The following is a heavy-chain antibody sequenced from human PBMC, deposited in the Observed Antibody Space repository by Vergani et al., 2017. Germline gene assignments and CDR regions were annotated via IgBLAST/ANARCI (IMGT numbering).Heavy chain of an antibody. V-gene: IGHV3-72*01. CDR3: VRVSGVKQQPYGYYYGLDV. Sequence: EVQLVESGGGLVQPGGSLRLSCAVSGFTFSDHYMDWVRQAPGQGLEWVARSRKKANSYTTEYAASVKGRFSISRDDSKNSLYLQLNSLKIEDTAVYYCVRVSGVKQQPYGYYYGLDVWGQGTTVXVAS. CDR1: GFTFSDHY. CDR2: SRKKANSYTT. D-gene: IGHD6-13*01. J-gene: IGHJ6*02.